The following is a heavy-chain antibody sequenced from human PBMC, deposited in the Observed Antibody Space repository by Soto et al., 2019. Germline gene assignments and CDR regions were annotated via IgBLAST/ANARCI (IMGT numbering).Heavy chain of an antibody. CDR2: ISAYNGNT. Sequence: ASVKVSCKASGYTFTSYGISWVRQAPGQGLEWMGWISAYNGNTNYAQKLQGRVTMTTDTSTSTAYMELRSLRSDDTAVYYCARVYYDSSGYYPPAPLFDYWGQGTLVTVSS. J-gene: IGHJ4*02. V-gene: IGHV1-18*01. D-gene: IGHD3-22*01. CDR3: ARVYYDSSGYYPPAPLFDY. CDR1: GYTFTSYG.